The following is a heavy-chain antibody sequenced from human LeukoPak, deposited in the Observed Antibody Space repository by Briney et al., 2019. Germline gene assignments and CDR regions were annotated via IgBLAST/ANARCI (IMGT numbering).Heavy chain of an antibody. D-gene: IGHD3-10*01. V-gene: IGHV3-23*01. J-gene: IGHJ4*02. Sequence: PGGSLRLSCAASGFTFTSYAMSWVRQAPGKGLEWVSTITGSGGFTYYADFVKGRFTISRDNSKKTLYLQMDSLRAEDMAVYYCAKWGFTYGPGYFDYWGQGTLVTVSS. CDR3: AKWGFTYGPGYFDY. CDR2: ITGSGGFT. CDR1: GFTFTSYA.